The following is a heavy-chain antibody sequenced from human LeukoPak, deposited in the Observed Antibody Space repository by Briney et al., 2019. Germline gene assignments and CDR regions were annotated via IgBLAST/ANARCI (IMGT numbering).Heavy chain of an antibody. Sequence: SETLSLTCTVSGGSISSGGYYWSWIRQHPGKGLEWIGYIYYSGSTYYNPSLKSRVTISVDTSKNQFSLKLSSVTAADTAVYYCAKSMSSSGKVDPWGQGTLVTVSS. CDR2: IYYSGST. CDR1: GGSISSGGYY. CDR3: AKSMSSSGKVDP. J-gene: IGHJ5*02. D-gene: IGHD6-6*01. V-gene: IGHV4-31*03.